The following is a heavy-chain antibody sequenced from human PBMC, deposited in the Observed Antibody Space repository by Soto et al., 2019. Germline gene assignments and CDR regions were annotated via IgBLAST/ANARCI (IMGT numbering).Heavy chain of an antibody. Sequence: SETLSLICTVSGGSISSGGYYWSWIRQHPGKGLEWIGYIYYSGSTYYNPSLKSRVTISVDTSKNQFSLKLSSVTAADTAVYYCARGSSGSYYPTDWFGPWGQGTLVTVSS. CDR2: IYYSGST. D-gene: IGHD1-26*01. CDR1: GGSISSGGYY. V-gene: IGHV4-31*03. J-gene: IGHJ5*02. CDR3: ARGSSGSYYPTDWFGP.